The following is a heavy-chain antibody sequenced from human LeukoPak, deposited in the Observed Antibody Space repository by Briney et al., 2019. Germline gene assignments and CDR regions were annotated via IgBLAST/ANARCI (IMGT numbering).Heavy chain of an antibody. D-gene: IGHD1-26*01. CDR3: ARGKLGATHDFDY. V-gene: IGHV3-11*01. CDR2: ISSSGSTI. Sequence: PGGSLRLSCAASGFTFSNYYISWIRQAPGKGLEWLSYISSSGSTIFYAGSVKGRFTISRDNAKNSLYLHMNSLRVEDTAVYYCARGKLGATHDFDYWGQGTLVTVSS. CDR1: GFTFSNYY. J-gene: IGHJ4*02.